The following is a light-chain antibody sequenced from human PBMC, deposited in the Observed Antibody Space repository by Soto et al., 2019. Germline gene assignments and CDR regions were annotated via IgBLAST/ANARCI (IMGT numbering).Light chain of an antibody. V-gene: IGKV3-15*01. J-gene: IGKJ1*01. CDR2: GAS. Sequence: ETTLTQSPATLSASRGERVTLSCRATQSVTYNLSWYQQKPGQAPRLLIYGASTRPAGVPDRFSGRGSGTEFTLTITSLQSEDFAVLYCQQYNDWLWKFGQGT. CDR1: QSVTYN. CDR3: QQYNDWLWK.